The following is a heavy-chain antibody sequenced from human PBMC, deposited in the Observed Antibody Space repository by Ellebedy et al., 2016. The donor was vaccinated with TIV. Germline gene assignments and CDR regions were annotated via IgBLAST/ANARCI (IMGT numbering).Heavy chain of an antibody. J-gene: IGHJ4*02. D-gene: IGHD5-24*01. CDR2: IWYDGINK. V-gene: IGHV3-33*01. Sequence: GESLKISCTASGFVFNNCAMHWVRQAPGKGLEWVAMIWYDGINKAYGYPLKGRFSVSRDNSENTLYLQMNSLRAEDTDVYYCARGGDGHNPQQLDYWGQGTMVTVSS. CDR1: GFVFNNCA. CDR3: ARGGDGHNPQQLDY.